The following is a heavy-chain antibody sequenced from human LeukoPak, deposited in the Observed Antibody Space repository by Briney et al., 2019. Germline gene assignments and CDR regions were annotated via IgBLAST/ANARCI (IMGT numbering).Heavy chain of an antibody. V-gene: IGHV1-46*01. Sequence: ASVKVSCKASGYTFTSYYMHWVRQGPGQGLEWMGIINPSGGSTSYAQKFQGRVTMTRDMSTSTVYMELSSLRSEDTAVYYCARGKTYSGSFQVGFDYWGQGTLVTVSS. CDR3: ARGKTYSGSFQVGFDY. CDR2: INPSGGST. D-gene: IGHD1-26*01. J-gene: IGHJ4*02. CDR1: GYTFTSYY.